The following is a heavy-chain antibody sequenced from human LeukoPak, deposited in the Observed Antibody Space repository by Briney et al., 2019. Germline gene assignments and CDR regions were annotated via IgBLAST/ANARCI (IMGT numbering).Heavy chain of an antibody. Sequence: GGSLRLSCAASGFTFSSYSMNWVRQAPGKGLEWVSPISSSSSYIYYADSVKGRFTISRDNAKNSLYLQMNSLRAEDTAVYYCARVVPAAMGYYYYGMDVWGQGTTVTVSS. D-gene: IGHD2-2*01. J-gene: IGHJ6*02. CDR3: ARVVPAAMGYYYYGMDV. CDR2: ISSSSSYI. V-gene: IGHV3-21*01. CDR1: GFTFSSYS.